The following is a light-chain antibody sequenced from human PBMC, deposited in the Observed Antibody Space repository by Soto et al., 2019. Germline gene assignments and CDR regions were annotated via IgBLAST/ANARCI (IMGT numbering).Light chain of an antibody. V-gene: IGLV2-14*01. CDR2: DVS. Sequence: QSALTQPASVSGSPGQSITISCTGTSSDVGGSNYVSWYQQHPGKAPKLMIYDVSNRPSEVSNRLSGSKSGNTASLTISGLQSEDEADYYCSSYTSSSTYVCGTGTKVTVL. J-gene: IGLJ1*01. CDR3: SSYTSSSTYV. CDR1: SSDVGGSNY.